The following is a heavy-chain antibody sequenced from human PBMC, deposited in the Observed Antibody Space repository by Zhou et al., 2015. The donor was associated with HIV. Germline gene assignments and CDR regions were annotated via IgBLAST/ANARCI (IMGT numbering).Heavy chain of an antibody. D-gene: IGHD2-8*01. CDR1: GGTFSSYA. CDR2: IIPIFGTA. V-gene: IGHV1-69*06. Sequence: QVQLVQSGAEVKKPGSSVKVSCKASGGTFSSYAISWVRQAPGQGLEWMGGIIPIFGTANYAQKFQGRVTITADKSTSTAYMELSSLRSEDTAVYYCGLAGRGYCTNGVCPGYYYYYGMDVWGQGTTVTVSS. CDR3: GLAGRGYCTNGVCPGYYYYYGMDV. J-gene: IGHJ6*02.